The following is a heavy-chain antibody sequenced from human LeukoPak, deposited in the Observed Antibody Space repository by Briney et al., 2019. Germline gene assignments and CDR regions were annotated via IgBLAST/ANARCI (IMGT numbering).Heavy chain of an antibody. Sequence: GGTLRLSSAASVFTFSTYGFHWLRQAPGKGLEGVAFIPSDGSDNYYANSGKGRFTISRDNSKNTLYLQMNSLRSEDTAVYYCAKGLGDHDDFRLGYWGQGTLVTVSS. CDR2: IPSDGSDN. D-gene: IGHD4-17*01. CDR1: VFTFSTYG. J-gene: IGHJ4*02. V-gene: IGHV3-30*02. CDR3: AKGLGDHDDFRLGY.